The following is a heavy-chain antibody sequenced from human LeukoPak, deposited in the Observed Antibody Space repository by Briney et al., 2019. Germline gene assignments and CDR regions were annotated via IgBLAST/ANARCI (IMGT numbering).Heavy chain of an antibody. Sequence: GGSLRLSCADSGFTFSSYWISWVRQAPGEGLEWVANINQDGSEKYYVDSVRGRFTISRDNAKNSLYLQMNSLRAEDTAVYYCAISSPVATVGYWGQGTLVTVSS. CDR1: GFTFSSYW. V-gene: IGHV3-7*01. J-gene: IGHJ4*02. CDR2: INQDGSEK. D-gene: IGHD4-23*01. CDR3: AISSPVATVGY.